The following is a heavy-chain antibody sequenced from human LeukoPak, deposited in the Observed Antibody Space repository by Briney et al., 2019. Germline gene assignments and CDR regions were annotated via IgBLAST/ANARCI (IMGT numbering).Heavy chain of an antibody. D-gene: IGHD5-18*01. Sequence: PSETLSFPCSLSGDPLSTYYWNWIRQTPGRGLEWIGHISLGNTEYNPSLKSRVTISVDTSKNEFYLRLTSVTAADTALYFCARDKRHSYGKYFDPWSQGTLVSVSS. J-gene: IGHJ4*02. V-gene: IGHV4-59*12. CDR2: ISLGNT. CDR1: GDPLSTYY. CDR3: ARDKRHSYGKYFDP.